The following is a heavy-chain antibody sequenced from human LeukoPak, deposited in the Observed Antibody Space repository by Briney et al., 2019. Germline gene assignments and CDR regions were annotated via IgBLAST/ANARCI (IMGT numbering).Heavy chain of an antibody. J-gene: IGHJ4*02. Sequence: GGSLRLSCAVSGFTFSNFWMSWVRQAPGMGLEWVANIHPEGNEKYHVESVKGRFTISRDNAKNLLFLQMNGLRVEDTAVYYCARGDDLSGDHWGQGTLVTVSS. CDR1: GFTFSNFW. D-gene: IGHD1-1*01. CDR2: IHPEGNEK. V-gene: IGHV3-7*04. CDR3: ARGDDLSGDH.